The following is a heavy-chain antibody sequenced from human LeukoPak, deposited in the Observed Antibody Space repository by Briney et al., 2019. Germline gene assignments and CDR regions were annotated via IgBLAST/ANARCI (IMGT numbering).Heavy chain of an antibody. CDR2: ISGSAGET. V-gene: IGHV3-23*01. CDR3: AKDRGSGSSPTWFDAFDI. J-gene: IGHJ3*02. D-gene: IGHD1-26*01. CDR1: GFTFSSYA. Sequence: PGGSVRLSCAASGFTFSSYAMGWVRQAPGKGLDWVSSISGSAGETHYTESVKGRFTISRDNSKNTVYLQMSSLRPDDTAVYYCAKDRGSGSSPTWFDAFDIWGRGTMVTVSS.